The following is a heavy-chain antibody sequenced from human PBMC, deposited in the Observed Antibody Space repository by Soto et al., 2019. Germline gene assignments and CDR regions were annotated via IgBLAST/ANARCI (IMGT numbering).Heavy chain of an antibody. CDR2: ISGSGGST. CDR3: AGRGSGSYYDY. V-gene: IGHV3-23*01. D-gene: IGHD1-26*01. Sequence: EVQLLESGGGLVQPGGSLRLSCAASGFTFSSYAMRWVRQAPVKGLEWVSAISGSGGSTYYADSVKGRFTISRDNSKITLCLQMNSLRAEDTAVYYCAGRGSGSYYDYWGQGTLVIVSS. CDR1: GFTFSSYA. J-gene: IGHJ4*02.